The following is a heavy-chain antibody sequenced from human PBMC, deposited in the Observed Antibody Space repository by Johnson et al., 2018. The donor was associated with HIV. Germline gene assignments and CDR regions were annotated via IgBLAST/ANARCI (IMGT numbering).Heavy chain of an antibody. CDR1: GFTFSSYG. J-gene: IGHJ3*02. V-gene: IGHV3-30*02. Sequence: QEQLVESGGGVVQPGGSLRLSCAASGFTFSSYGMHWVRQAPGKGLEWVAFIRYDGSNKYYADSVKGRFPISRDNSKNTLYLQMNSLRAEDTAVYYCARDRGGGSYHDAFDIWGQGTMVTVSS. CDR2: IRYDGSNK. CDR3: ARDRGGGSYHDAFDI. D-gene: IGHD1-26*01.